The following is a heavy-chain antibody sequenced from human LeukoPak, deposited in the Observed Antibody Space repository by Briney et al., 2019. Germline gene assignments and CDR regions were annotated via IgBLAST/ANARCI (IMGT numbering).Heavy chain of an antibody. Sequence: GASVKVSCKASGYTFTSYDINWVRQATGQGLEWMGWMNPNSGNTGYAQKFQGRVTMTRNTSISTAYMELSSLRSEDTAMYYCARGGYSYGYDDAFDIWGQGTMVTVSS. CDR3: ARGGYSYGYDDAFDI. J-gene: IGHJ3*02. CDR1: GYTFTSYD. D-gene: IGHD5-18*01. V-gene: IGHV1-8*01. CDR2: MNPNSGNT.